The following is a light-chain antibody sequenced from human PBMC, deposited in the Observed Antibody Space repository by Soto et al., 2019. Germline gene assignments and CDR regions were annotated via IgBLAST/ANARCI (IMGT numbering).Light chain of an antibody. CDR2: AAS. Sequence: EIVLTQSPATLSLSPGERATLSCGASQSVSSNYLAWYQQKGGLAPRLLIYAASTRAAGIPDRFSGSGSGTDVTLTISRREPEDFAVYYCQQYGTSPYTFGQGTKLEIK. J-gene: IGKJ2*01. CDR1: QSVSSNY. CDR3: QQYGTSPYT. V-gene: IGKV3D-20*01.